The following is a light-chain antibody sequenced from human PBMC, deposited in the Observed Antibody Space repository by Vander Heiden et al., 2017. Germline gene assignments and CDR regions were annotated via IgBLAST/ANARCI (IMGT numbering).Light chain of an antibody. V-gene: IGLV6-57*02. Sequence: NFMLTQPPSASESPGKTVTTSWTGSGGSVASNYVQWYQQRPGSAPTTVIYHDNQRPSGVPDRFSGSIDSASNSASLTISGLKTEDEADYYCQSYDSTTVVFGGGTTLTVL. CDR1: GGSVASNY. CDR3: QSYDSTTVV. J-gene: IGLJ2*01. CDR2: HDN.